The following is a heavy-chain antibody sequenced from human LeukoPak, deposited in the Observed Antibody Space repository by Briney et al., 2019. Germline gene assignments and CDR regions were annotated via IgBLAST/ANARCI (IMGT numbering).Heavy chain of an antibody. Sequence: ASVKVSCKASGYTFTSYGISWLRQAPGQGLEWMGWISAYNGNTNYAQKLQGRVTMTTDTSTSTAYMELRSLRSDDTAVYYCARDVDITIFGVVIPLLDYWGQGTLVTVSS. CDR2: ISAYNGNT. CDR3: ARDVDITIFGVVIPLLDY. D-gene: IGHD3-3*01. CDR1: GYTFTSYG. J-gene: IGHJ4*02. V-gene: IGHV1-18*01.